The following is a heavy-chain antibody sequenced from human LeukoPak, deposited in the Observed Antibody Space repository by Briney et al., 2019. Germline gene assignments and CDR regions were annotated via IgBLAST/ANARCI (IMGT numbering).Heavy chain of an antibody. CDR3: AKDGRYYDSSGYYYYYYYYYMDV. J-gene: IGHJ6*03. CDR2: IWYDGSNK. V-gene: IGHV3-33*06. CDR1: GFTFSSYG. D-gene: IGHD3-22*01. Sequence: GGSLRLSCAASGFTFSSYGMHWVRQAPGKGLEWVAVIWYDGSNKYYADSVKGRFTISRDNSKNTLYLQMNSLRAEDTAVYYCAKDGRYYDSSGYYYYYYYYYMDVWGKGTTVTVSS.